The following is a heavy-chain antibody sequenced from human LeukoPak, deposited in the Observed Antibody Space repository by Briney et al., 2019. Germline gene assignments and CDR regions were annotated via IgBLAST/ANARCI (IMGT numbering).Heavy chain of an antibody. Sequence: ASVKVSCKASGYTFTSYYMHWVRQAPGQGLEWMGIINPSGGSTSYAQEFQGRVTMTRDTSTSTVYMELSSLRSEDTAVYYCARGPRGQGINSSGWSTYYYYYGMDVWGQGTTVTVSS. D-gene: IGHD6-19*01. J-gene: IGHJ6*02. CDR3: ARGPRGQGINSSGWSTYYYYYGMDV. CDR2: INPSGGST. CDR1: GYTFTSYY. V-gene: IGHV1-46*01.